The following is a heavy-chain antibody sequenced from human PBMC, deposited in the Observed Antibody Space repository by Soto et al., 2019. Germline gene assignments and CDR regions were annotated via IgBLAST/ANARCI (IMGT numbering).Heavy chain of an antibody. Sequence: EVQLVESGGGLVQPGGSLRLSCAASGFTFRSYEMNWVRQAPEKGLEWVSYISGSGTSIYYADSVKGRFTISRDNAKNSLFLQMNSLRAEDTAVYYCATMGYWGQGTLVTVSS. J-gene: IGHJ4*02. V-gene: IGHV3-48*03. CDR2: ISGSGTSI. D-gene: IGHD2-8*01. CDR3: ATMGY. CDR1: GFTFRSYE.